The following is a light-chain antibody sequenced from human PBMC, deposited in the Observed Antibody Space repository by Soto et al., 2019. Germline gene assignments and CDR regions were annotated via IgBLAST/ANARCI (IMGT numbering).Light chain of an antibody. Sequence: NFMLTQPHSVSESPGKTVTISCTRSSGSIASNYVQWYQQRPGSAPTTVIYENDERPSGVPDRFSGSIDSSSNSASLTISGLKTEDEANCYCQSYDRSNSRWVFGVGTKLTVL. CDR3: QSYDRSNSRWV. CDR1: SGSIASNY. J-gene: IGLJ3*02. CDR2: END. V-gene: IGLV6-57*03.